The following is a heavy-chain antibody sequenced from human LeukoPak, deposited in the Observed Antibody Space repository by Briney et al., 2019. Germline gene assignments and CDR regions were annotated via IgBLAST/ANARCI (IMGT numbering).Heavy chain of an antibody. CDR2: ISSTIVDT. CDR1: GFTFTTYS. J-gene: IGHJ6*02. Sequence: EGSPRLSCEASGFTFTTYSMNWVRQAPGKGLEWVSSISSTIVDTYYADSVKGRFTISRDNANNSLFLQMNSLRAEDTAVYYCARVYGSGPFYYYGMDVWGQGTTVTVSS. V-gene: IGHV3-21*01. CDR3: ARVYGSGPFYYYGMDV. D-gene: IGHD3-10*01.